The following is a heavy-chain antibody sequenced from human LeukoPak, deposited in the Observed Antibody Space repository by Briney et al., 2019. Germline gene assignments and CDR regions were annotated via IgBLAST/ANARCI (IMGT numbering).Heavy chain of an antibody. CDR2: IYAGGTT. CDR1: GLFVTQNY. CDR3: ARDGGTYSGDY. J-gene: IGHJ4*02. Sequence: PGGSLRLSCAASGLFVTQNYMSWVRQAPGRGLEWVSVIYAGGTTYYADSVKDRFTISTDKSKNTLYLQMDNLRVEDTAVYYCARDGGTYSGDYWGQGALVIVSS. D-gene: IGHD1-26*01. V-gene: IGHV3-53*01.